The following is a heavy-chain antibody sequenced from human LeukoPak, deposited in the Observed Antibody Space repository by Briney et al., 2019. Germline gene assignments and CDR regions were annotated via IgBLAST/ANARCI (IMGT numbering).Heavy chain of an antibody. Sequence: GGSLRLSCAASGFTFSSYWMTWVRQAPGKGLEWVAVISYDGSNKYYADSVKGRFTISRDNSKNTLYLQMNSLRAEDTAVYYCAKDLSGHFDYWGQGTLVTVSS. CDR1: GFTFSSYW. J-gene: IGHJ4*02. CDR3: AKDLSGHFDY. V-gene: IGHV3-30*18. CDR2: ISYDGSNK. D-gene: IGHD2/OR15-2a*01.